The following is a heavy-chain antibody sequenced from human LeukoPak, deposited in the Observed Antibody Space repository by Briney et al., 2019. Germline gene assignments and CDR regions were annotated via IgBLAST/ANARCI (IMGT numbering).Heavy chain of an antibody. V-gene: IGHV3-7*01. Sequence: PGGSLRLSCAASGFTFSSSWMSWVRQAPGKGLEWEANIKPDGSEKFHVDSVKGRFTISRDNSKSSLSLQMNSLRAEDTAVYYCARCGLTAALDFWGQGTLVTVSS. CDR3: ARCGLTAALDF. J-gene: IGHJ4*02. CDR2: IKPDGSEK. D-gene: IGHD2-21*02. CDR1: GFTFSSSW.